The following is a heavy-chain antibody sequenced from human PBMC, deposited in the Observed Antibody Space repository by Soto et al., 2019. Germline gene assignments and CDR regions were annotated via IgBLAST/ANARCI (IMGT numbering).Heavy chain of an antibody. CDR2: IFPGDSDT. J-gene: IGHJ6*02. CDR3: ARRNGDYPTIYSFYYGLDG. Sequence: GESLKISCKGSGCSFTTYWIGWVRQMPGKGLEWMGIIFPGDSDTRYSPSFQGQVTISVDMSISTAYLQWGSLKASDTATYYCARRNGDYPTIYSFYYGLDGWGQGTTVTVS. V-gene: IGHV5-51*01. CDR1: GCSFTTYW. D-gene: IGHD4-17*01.